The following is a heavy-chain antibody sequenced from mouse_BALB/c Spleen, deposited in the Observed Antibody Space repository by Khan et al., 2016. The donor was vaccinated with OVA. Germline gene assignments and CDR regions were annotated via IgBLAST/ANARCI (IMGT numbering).Heavy chain of an antibody. J-gene: IGHJ2*01. Sequence: QVQLQQSGAELAKPGASVKMSCKASGYTFTTYWMHWVKQRPGQGLEWIGYINPTSGYTDYNEKFQDRATLSADKSSSTAYMQLSSLTSEDSAVEYGTRDRIDYWGQGTTLTVSS. CDR3: TRDRIDY. V-gene: IGHV1-7*01. CDR2: INPTSGYT. CDR1: GYTFTTYW.